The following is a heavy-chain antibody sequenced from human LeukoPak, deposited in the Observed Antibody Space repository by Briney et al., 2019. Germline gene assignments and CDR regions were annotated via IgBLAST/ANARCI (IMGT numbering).Heavy chain of an antibody. CDR1: GGSFSGYY. CDR3: ARGGAGLRYFDWLSSWFDP. Sequence: SETLSLTCAVYGGSFSGYYWSWIRQPPGKGLEWIGEINHSGSTNYNPSLKSRVTISVDTSKNQFSLELSSVTAADTAVYYCARGGAGLRYFDWLSSWFDPWGQGTLVTVSS. D-gene: IGHD3-9*01. CDR2: INHSGST. J-gene: IGHJ5*02. V-gene: IGHV4-34*01.